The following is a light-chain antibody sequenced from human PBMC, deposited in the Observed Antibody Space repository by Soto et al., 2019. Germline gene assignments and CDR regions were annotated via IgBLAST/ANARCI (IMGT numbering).Light chain of an antibody. CDR3: QHRGSWPRS. CDR2: DAA. V-gene: IGKV3-11*01. Sequence: DIVLTQSPATLSLSPGERATLSCTASQSVGTSLAWYKQQPGQAPRLLIHDAAYRDSGIPERFSGSGSGTAFSLSISRLEPDDFAVYYCQHRGSWPRSFGRGTKVEI. CDR1: QSVGTS. J-gene: IGKJ1*01.